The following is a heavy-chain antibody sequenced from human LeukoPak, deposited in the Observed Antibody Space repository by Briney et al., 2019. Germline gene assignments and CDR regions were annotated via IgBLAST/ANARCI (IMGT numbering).Heavy chain of an antibody. CDR1: GYSFTSYW. Sequence: PGESLKISCKGSGYSFTSYWIGWVRQMPGKGLEWMGIIYPGDSDTRYSPSFQGQVTISADKSISTAYLQWSSLKASDTAMYYCARYGYSSSWYRVPFDYWGQGTLVTVSS. D-gene: IGHD6-13*01. CDR2: IYPGDSDT. CDR3: ARYGYSSSWYRVPFDY. J-gene: IGHJ4*02. V-gene: IGHV5-51*01.